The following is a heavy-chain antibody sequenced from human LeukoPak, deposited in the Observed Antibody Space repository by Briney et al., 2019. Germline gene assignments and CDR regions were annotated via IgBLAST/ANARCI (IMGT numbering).Heavy chain of an antibody. V-gene: IGHV3-53*01. D-gene: IGHD4-23*01. CDR1: GIIVSSNY. Sequence: GGSLRLSCAASGIIVSSNYMSWVRQAPGKGLEWVSVIYSGGGTYYADSVRGRFTISRDNSKNTLYLQMNSLRAEDTAVYYCAKCPKSTVVNVDYWGQGTLVTVSS. J-gene: IGHJ4*02. CDR3: AKCPKSTVVNVDY. CDR2: IYSGGGT.